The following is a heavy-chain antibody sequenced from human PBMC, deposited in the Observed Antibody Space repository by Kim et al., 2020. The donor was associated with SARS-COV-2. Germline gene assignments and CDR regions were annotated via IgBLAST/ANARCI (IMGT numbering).Heavy chain of an antibody. Sequence: VKGRFTISRDNAKNSLYLQMNSLRAEDTAVYFCARDEPGYYDSSGYYLDYWGQGTLVTVSS. D-gene: IGHD3-22*01. CDR3: ARDEPGYYDSSGYYLDY. V-gene: IGHV3-11*04. J-gene: IGHJ4*02.